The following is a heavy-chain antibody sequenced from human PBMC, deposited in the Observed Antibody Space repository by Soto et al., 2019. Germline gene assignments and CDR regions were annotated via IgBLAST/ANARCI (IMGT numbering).Heavy chain of an antibody. V-gene: IGHV1-58*01. CDR3: AADPKYYYDSSGYHHGAFDS. CDR2: IVVGSGNT. D-gene: IGHD3-22*01. J-gene: IGHJ3*02. CDR1: GLTFTSSA. Sequence: SVKGSCTACGLTFTSSAVQWVGQAVGQRREWIGWIVVGSGNTNYAQKFQERVTITRDMSTSTAYMELSSLRSEDTAVYYCAADPKYYYDSSGYHHGAFDSWGQGTSVPVSS.